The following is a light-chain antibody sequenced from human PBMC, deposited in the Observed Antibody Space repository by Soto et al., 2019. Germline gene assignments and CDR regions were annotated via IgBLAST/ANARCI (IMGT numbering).Light chain of an antibody. CDR3: SSYAGNSPLWV. J-gene: IGLJ3*02. V-gene: IGLV2-23*02. CDR2: EVS. CDR1: NSDVGSFNL. Sequence: QSALTQPASVSGSPGQSITISCTGTNSDVGSFNLVSWYQHHPGEAPELILYEVSQRPSGVSSRFSGSKSGNTASLTISGLQAEDEADYYCSSYAGNSPLWVFGGGTQLTVL.